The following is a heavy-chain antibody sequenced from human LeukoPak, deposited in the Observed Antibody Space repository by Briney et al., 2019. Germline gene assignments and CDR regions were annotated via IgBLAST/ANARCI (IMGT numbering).Heavy chain of an antibody. V-gene: IGHV3-NL1*01. J-gene: IGHJ4*02. CDR2: IYSGGST. CDR1: GFTFSSYG. D-gene: IGHD3-10*01. CDR3: ARFGDYGEY. Sequence: PGGSLRLSCAASGFTFSSYGMHWVRQAPGKGLEWVSVIYSGGSTYFADSVKGRFTISRDNPQNTLYLQMNSLRAEDSALYYCARFGDYGEYWGQGTLVTVSS.